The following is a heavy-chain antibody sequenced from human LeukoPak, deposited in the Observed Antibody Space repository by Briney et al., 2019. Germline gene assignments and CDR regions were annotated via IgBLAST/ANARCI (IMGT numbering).Heavy chain of an antibody. CDR1: GFTFSTYA. CDR3: AIMHRYYDGSGYWVQ. V-gene: IGHV3-23*01. CDR2: ILSSGGGT. D-gene: IGHD3-22*01. J-gene: IGHJ4*02. Sequence: GGSLRLSCAASGFTFSTYAMTWVRQAPGKGLEWVSAILSSGGGTYYADSVKGRFTISRDNPRNTLYMQMNSLRAEDTAVYYCAIMHRYYDGSGYWVQWGQGTLVTVSS.